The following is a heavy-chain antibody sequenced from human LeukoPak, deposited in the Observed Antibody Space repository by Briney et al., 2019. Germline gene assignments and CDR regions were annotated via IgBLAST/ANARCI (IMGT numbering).Heavy chain of an antibody. V-gene: IGHV3-30*03. CDR2: ISYDGSNI. CDR1: GFTLSSNG. J-gene: IGHJ6*03. CDR3: ARDSGFGGNYMDV. Sequence: PGGCLRLSCAASGFTLSSNGIDWVRQAPGKGLEWEAVISYDGSNINYAESLKGRFTISRDNSKNTLYLQMSSLRAEDTAVYYCARDSGFGGNYMDVWGKGTTVTVSS. D-gene: IGHD3-16*01.